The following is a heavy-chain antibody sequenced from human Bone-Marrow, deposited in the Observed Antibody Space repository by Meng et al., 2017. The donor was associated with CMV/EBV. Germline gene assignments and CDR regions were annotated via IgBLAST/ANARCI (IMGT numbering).Heavy chain of an antibody. Sequence: GSLKISCAASGFTFSSYDMHWVRQATGKGLEWVSAIGTAGDTYYPGSVKGRFTISRENAKNSLYLQMNSLRAGDTAVYYCARDEGDYIPYYYYGLDVWGQGTTVTVSS. V-gene: IGHV3-13*01. CDR3: ARDEGDYIPYYYYGLDV. D-gene: IGHD4-17*01. CDR2: IGTAGDT. J-gene: IGHJ6*02. CDR1: GFTFSSYD.